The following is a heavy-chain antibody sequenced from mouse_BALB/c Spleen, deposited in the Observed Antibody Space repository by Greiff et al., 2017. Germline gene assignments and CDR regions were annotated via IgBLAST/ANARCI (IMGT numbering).Heavy chain of an antibody. CDR3: ARGDYYGSYYFDY. D-gene: IGHD1-1*01. V-gene: IGHV5-4*02. CDR1: GFTFSDYY. CDR2: ISDGGSYT. Sequence: EVKLQESGGGLVKPGGSLKLSCAASGFTFSDYYMYWVRQTPAKRLEWVATISDGGSYTYYPDSVKGRFTISRDNAKNNLYLQMSSLKSEDTAMYYCARGDYYGSYYFDYWGQGTTLTVSS. J-gene: IGHJ2*01.